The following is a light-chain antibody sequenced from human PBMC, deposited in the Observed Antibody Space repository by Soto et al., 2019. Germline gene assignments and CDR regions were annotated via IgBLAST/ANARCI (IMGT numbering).Light chain of an antibody. Sequence: DIQMTQSPSSLSASVGDRVTITCQASQDIKNYLNWYQQKPGKAPNLLIIDASNLKTGVPSRFSGGGSGTHFTFTISSLQPEDVATYYCQQYDHLPPLSFGGGTKVEIK. CDR2: DAS. CDR1: QDIKNY. J-gene: IGKJ4*01. V-gene: IGKV1-33*01. CDR3: QQYDHLPPLS.